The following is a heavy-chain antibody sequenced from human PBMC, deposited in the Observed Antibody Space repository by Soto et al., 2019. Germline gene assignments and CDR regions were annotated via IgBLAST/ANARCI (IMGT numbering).Heavy chain of an antibody. Sequence: SETLSLTCAVSGYSISSGYYWGWIRQPPGKGLEWIGSIYHSGSTYYNPSLKSRVTISVDTSKNQFSLKLSSVTAADTAVYYCARVRSNWNSNFDYWGQGTLVTVSS. J-gene: IGHJ4*02. CDR1: GYSISSGYY. D-gene: IGHD1-7*01. CDR2: IYHSGST. CDR3: ARVRSNWNSNFDY. V-gene: IGHV4-38-2*01.